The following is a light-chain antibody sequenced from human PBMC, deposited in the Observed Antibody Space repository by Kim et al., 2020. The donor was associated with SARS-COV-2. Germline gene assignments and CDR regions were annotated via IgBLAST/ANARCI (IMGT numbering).Light chain of an antibody. CDR2: GAS. V-gene: IGKV3-15*01. CDR1: QSVNSN. Sequence: EIVMTQSPATLSVSPGERATLSCRASQSVNSNLAWYQQKPGQAPRLLIYGASTRATDIPDRFSGSGSGTEFTLIISNLHSEDIAVYYCQQYDNWLPYTFGQGTKLEI. J-gene: IGKJ2*01. CDR3: QQYDNWLPYT.